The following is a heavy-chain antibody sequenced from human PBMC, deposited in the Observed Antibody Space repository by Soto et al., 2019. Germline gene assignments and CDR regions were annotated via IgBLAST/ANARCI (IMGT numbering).Heavy chain of an antibody. Sequence: GASVKVSCKASGYTFTGYYMHWVRQAPGQGLEWMGWINPNSGGTNYAQKFQGWVTMTRDTSISTAYMELSRLRSDDTAVYYCARDGIDRKPNYYYYYYMDVWGKGTTVTVSS. CDR2: INPNSGGT. D-gene: IGHD1-26*01. CDR3: ARDGIDRKPNYYYYYYMDV. J-gene: IGHJ6*03. CDR1: GYTFTGYY. V-gene: IGHV1-2*04.